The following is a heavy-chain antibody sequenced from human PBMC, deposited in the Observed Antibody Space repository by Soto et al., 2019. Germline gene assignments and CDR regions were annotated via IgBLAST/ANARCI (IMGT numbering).Heavy chain of an antibody. D-gene: IGHD1-26*01. CDR2: INGRGNYR. V-gene: IGHV3-21*01. CDR1: GFTLTTYT. J-gene: IGHJ4*02. CDR3: AREDGVVGDTSALDH. Sequence: SLRLSCAASGFTLTTYTMNWVRQAPGMGLEWVSSINGRGNYRYYTDSVEGRFTISRDNAQNSLYLQMNSLRVEDTGVYYCAREDGVVGDTSALDHWGQGTLVTVSS.